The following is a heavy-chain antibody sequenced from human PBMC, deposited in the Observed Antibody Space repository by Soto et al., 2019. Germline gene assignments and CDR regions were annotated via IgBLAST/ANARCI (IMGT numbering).Heavy chain of an antibody. CDR1: GYTFTTYD. Sequence: ASVKVSCKTSGYTFTTYDISWVRQATGQGLEWMGWMNPYSGNTGYAQKFQGRVTVTRNTSISTVYMELSGLRPDDTAVYYCARRKERSGPHYFDYWGQGSQVTVSS. J-gene: IGHJ4*02. CDR2: MNPYSGNT. CDR3: ARRKERSGPHYFDY. D-gene: IGHD6-25*01. V-gene: IGHV1-8*01.